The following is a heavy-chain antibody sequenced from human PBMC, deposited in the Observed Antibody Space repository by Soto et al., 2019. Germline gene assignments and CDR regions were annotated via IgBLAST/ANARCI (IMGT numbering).Heavy chain of an antibody. CDR1: GGSVSSGSYY. D-gene: IGHD5-18*01. Sequence: QVQLQESGPGLVKPSETLCLICTVSGGSVSSGSYYWSWLRQPPGKGLEWIGYIYYSGSTNYNPSLQSRVTITVDTSKNQFSRKLSSVTAADTAVYYCARVGVGGYSYGRTMGRDFDYWGQGTLVTVSS. V-gene: IGHV4-61*01. CDR3: ARVGVGGYSYGRTMGRDFDY. J-gene: IGHJ4*02. CDR2: IYYSGST.